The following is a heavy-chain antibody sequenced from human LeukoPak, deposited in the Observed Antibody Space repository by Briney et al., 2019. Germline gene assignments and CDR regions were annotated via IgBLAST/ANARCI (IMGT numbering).Heavy chain of an antibody. CDR2: VYYSGST. CDR3: ARETNLRYSGYDQSWDPFDY. D-gene: IGHD5-12*01. J-gene: IGHJ4*02. CDR1: GGSISSSSYY. Sequence: PSETLSLTCTVSGGSISSSSYYWGWIRQPPGKGLEWIGSVYYSGSTYYNPSLKSRVTISVDTSKNQFSLKLSSVTAADTAVYYCARETNLRYSGYDQSWDPFDYWGQGTLVTVSS. V-gene: IGHV4-39*07.